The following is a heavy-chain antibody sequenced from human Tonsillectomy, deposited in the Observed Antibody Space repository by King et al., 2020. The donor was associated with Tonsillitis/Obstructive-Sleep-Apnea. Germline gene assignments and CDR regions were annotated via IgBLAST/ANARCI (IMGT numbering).Heavy chain of an antibody. V-gene: IGHV4-34*01. CDR1: GGSFNDFS. D-gene: IGHD2-21*02. Sequence: VQLQQWGEGLLKPSETLSLTCAVYGGSFNDFSWNWIRQPPGKGLEWIGEINHSGSTNYIPSLKSRVTMSLDTSKNQFSLKLNSVTAADTAVYDCASVENIAVTDTSTIFRHSYYYCVDVWAQGTTVPVSS. CDR3: ASVENIAVTDTSTIFRHSYYYCVDV. J-gene: IGHJ6*02. CDR2: INHSGST.